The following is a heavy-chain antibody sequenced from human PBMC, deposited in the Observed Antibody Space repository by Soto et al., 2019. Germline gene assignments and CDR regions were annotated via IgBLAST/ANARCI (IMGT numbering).Heavy chain of an antibody. V-gene: IGHV3-23*01. CDR3: AKDITQDTGRYFDY. Sequence: EVQLLESGGGLVQAGESLRLSCAASGFAFRSFAMNWVRQAPGKGLEWVSTISDTGDRIYYADSVKGRFTVSRDNSKNTLYLQMNSLRDEDTAVYYCAKDITQDTGRYFDYWGQGTLVTVSS. D-gene: IGHD5-18*01. J-gene: IGHJ4*02. CDR2: ISDTGDRI. CDR1: GFAFRSFA.